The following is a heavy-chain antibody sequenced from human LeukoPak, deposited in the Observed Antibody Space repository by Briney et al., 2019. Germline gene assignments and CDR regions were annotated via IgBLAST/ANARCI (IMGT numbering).Heavy chain of an antibody. CDR1: GYTFTSYG. Sequence: ASVKVSCKASGYTFTSYGISWVRQAPGQGLEWMGWISAYNGNTNYAQKLQGRVTMTTDTSTSTAYMELRSLGSDDTAVYYCARRNIVVVVAAIYHWFDPWGQGTLVTVSS. CDR3: ARRNIVVVVAAIYHWFDP. J-gene: IGHJ5*02. CDR2: ISAYNGNT. V-gene: IGHV1-18*01. D-gene: IGHD2-15*01.